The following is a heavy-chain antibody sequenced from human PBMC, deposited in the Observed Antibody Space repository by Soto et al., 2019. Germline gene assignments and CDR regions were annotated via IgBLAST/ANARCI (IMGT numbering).Heavy chain of an antibody. V-gene: IGHV1-58*01. D-gene: IGHD2-2*01. CDR3: AADPSLLGYCSSTSCYYYGMDV. CDR1: GFTFTSSA. Sequence: ASVKVSCKASGFTFTSSAVQWVRQARGQRLEWIGWIVVGSGNTNYAQKFQERVTITRDMSTSTAYMELSSLRSEDTAVYYCAADPSLLGYCSSTSCYYYGMDVWG. J-gene: IGHJ6*02. CDR2: IVVGSGNT.